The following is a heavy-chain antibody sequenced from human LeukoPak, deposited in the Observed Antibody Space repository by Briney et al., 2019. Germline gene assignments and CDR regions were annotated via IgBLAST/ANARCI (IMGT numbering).Heavy chain of an antibody. D-gene: IGHD3-16*01. CDR1: GFTFSSSW. CDR2: INHNGNVN. V-gene: IGHV3-7*03. J-gene: IGHJ6*02. Sequence: PGGSLRLSCVASGFTFSSSWMAWVRQAPGKGLEWVASINHNGNVNYYVDSVKGRFTISRDNAKNSLYLQMSNLRAEDTAVYFCARGGGLDVWGQGATVTVSS. CDR3: ARGGGLDV.